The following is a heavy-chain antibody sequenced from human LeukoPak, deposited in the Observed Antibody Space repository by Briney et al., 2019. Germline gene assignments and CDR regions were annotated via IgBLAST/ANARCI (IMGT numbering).Heavy chain of an antibody. Sequence: SETLSLTCAVYGGSFSGYYWSWIRQPPGKGLEWIGEINHSGSTNYNPSLKSRVTISVDTSKNQFSLKLSSVTAADTAVYYCARADSSGYPYYFDYWRQGTLVTVSS. D-gene: IGHD3-22*01. CDR3: ARADSSGYPYYFDY. CDR1: GGSFSGYY. V-gene: IGHV4-34*01. J-gene: IGHJ4*02. CDR2: INHSGST.